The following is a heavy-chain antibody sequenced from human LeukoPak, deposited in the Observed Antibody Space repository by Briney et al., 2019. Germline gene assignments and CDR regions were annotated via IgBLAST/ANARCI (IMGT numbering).Heavy chain of an antibody. D-gene: IGHD3-9*01. J-gene: IGHJ4*02. V-gene: IGHV3-23*01. CDR2: ISGSGGTT. Sequence: GGSLRLSCAASEFTISSYAMNWVRQAPGKGLEWVSTISGSGGTTYYADSVKGRFTISRDNSKNTLYLQMNSLRAEDTAVYYCARAMYDILTGYYEGFDQWGQGTLVTVSS. CDR3: ARAMYDILTGYYEGFDQ. CDR1: EFTISSYA.